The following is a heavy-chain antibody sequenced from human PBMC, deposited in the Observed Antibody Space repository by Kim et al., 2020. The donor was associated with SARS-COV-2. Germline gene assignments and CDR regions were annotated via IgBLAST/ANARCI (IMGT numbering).Heavy chain of an antibody. CDR3: ARSTDSSGPWDAFDI. V-gene: IGHV3-48*02. D-gene: IGHD3-22*01. Sequence: SLKGRFTISRDNAKNSLYLQMNSLRDEDTAVYYCARSTDSSGPWDAFDIWGQGTMVTVSS. J-gene: IGHJ3*02.